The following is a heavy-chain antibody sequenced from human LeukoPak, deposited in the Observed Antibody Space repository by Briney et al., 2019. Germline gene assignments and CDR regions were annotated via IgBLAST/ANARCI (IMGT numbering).Heavy chain of an antibody. CDR3: AKARGTYYFDC. CDR2: ISYDGSNE. D-gene: IGHD6-25*01. V-gene: IGHV3-30*18. CDR1: GFTFSSYG. J-gene: IGHJ4*02. Sequence: VGSLSLSSAASGFTFSSYGMNCVRQAPGKGLEWLAVISYDGSNEYYAHSVKGRFTISRDNSKNTLFLQMNSLRPEDTAVYYCAKARGTYYFDCWGQGTLVTVSS.